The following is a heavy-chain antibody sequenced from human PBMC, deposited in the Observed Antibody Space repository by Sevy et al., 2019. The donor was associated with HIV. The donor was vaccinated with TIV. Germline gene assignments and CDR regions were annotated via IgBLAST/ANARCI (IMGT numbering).Heavy chain of an antibody. V-gene: IGHV1-18*01. J-gene: IGHJ4*02. CDR1: GYTFTSYG. Sequence: ASVKVSCKASGYTFTSYGISWVRQAPGQGLEWMGWISAYNDNTNYAQKLQGRVTMTTDTSTSTAYMELRSLRSDDTAVYYCARDLGGYGGNSIDYWGQGTLVTVSS. CDR2: ISAYNDNT. CDR3: ARDLGGYGGNSIDY. D-gene: IGHD2-21*02.